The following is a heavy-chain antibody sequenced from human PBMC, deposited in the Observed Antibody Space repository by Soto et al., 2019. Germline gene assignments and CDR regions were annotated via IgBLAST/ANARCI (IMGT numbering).Heavy chain of an antibody. CDR1: AYTFTNYD. Sequence: QAQLVQSGAEVKKPGASVKVSCKASAYTFTNYDFNWVRQAPGQGLEWMGWMKPHSGNTGYARKFQGRLTMTRNSSISTAYIELSSLTSDDTAVYYCAGIQLRSTRNGMDVWGQGSTVTVSS. CDR2: MKPHSGNT. J-gene: IGHJ6*02. CDR3: AGIQLRSTRNGMDV. D-gene: IGHD3-16*01. V-gene: IGHV1-8*01.